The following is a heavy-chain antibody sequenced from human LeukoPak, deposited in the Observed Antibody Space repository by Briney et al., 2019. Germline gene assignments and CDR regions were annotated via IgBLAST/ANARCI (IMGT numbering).Heavy chain of an antibody. V-gene: IGHV4-39*02. CDR3: ARDRRDHDFWSGSNPTDYYYYMDV. J-gene: IGHJ6*03. CDR2: IYYSGHT. D-gene: IGHD3-3*01. Sequence: PSETLYLTCTVSGGSISSSNYYWGWIRQPPGNGLEWIGTIYYSGHTYYNPSLKSRVTIFVDTSQNQFSLKLSSVTAADTAVYYCARDRRDHDFWSGSNPTDYYYYMDVWGKGTSVTVSS. CDR1: GGSISSSNYY.